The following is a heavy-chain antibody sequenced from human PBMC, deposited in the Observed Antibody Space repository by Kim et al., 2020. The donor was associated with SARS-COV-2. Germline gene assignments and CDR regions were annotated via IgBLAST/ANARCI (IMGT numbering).Heavy chain of an antibody. CDR2: IYYSGST. CDR3: ARSAGSTFDY. D-gene: IGHD6-19*01. V-gene: IGHV4-59*13. J-gene: IGHJ4*02. CDR1: GGSISSYY. Sequence: SETLSLTCTVSGGSISSYYWSWIRQPPGKGLEWIGYIYYSGSTNYNPSLKSRVTISVDTSKNQFSLKLSSVTAADTAVYYCARSAGSTFDYWGQGTLVTVSS.